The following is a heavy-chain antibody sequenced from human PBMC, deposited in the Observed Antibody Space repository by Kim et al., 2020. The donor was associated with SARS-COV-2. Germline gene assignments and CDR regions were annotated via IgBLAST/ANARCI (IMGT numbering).Heavy chain of an antibody. J-gene: IGHJ3*02. D-gene: IGHD4-4*01. V-gene: IGHV6-1*01. Sequence: AVSVKSRITINPDTSKNQFSLQLNSVTPEDTAVYYCARTATVKGNDAFDIWGQGTMVTVSS. CDR3: ARTATVKGNDAFDI.